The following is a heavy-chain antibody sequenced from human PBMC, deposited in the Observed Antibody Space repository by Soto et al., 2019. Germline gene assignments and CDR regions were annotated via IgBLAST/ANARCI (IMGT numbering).Heavy chain of an antibody. D-gene: IGHD3-10*01. Sequence: NPSETLSLTCTVSGGSISSGGYYWSWIRQHPGKGLEWIGYIYYSGSTYYNPSLKSRVTISVDTSKNQFSLKLSSVTAADTAVYYCARDQPSPYGSGSSMDVWGQGTTVTVSS. J-gene: IGHJ6*02. V-gene: IGHV4-31*03. CDR3: ARDQPSPYGSGSSMDV. CDR2: IYYSGST. CDR1: GGSISSGGYY.